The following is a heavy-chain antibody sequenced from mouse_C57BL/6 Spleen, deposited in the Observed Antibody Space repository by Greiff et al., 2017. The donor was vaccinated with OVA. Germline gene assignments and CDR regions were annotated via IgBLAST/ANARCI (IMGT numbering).Heavy chain of an antibody. Sequence: VKLMESGPGLVAPSQSLSITCTVSGFSLTSYGVSWVRQPPGKGLEWLGVIWGDGSTNYHSALISRLSISKDNSNSQVFLKLNSLQTDDTATYYCAKPNWDGGGAWFAYWGQGTLVTVSA. D-gene: IGHD4-1*02. CDR2: IWGDGST. V-gene: IGHV2-3*01. CDR1: GFSLTSYG. J-gene: IGHJ3*01. CDR3: AKPNWDGGGAWFAY.